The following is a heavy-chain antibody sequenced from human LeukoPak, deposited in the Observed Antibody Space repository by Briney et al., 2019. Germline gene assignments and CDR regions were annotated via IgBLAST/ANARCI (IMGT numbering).Heavy chain of an antibody. J-gene: IGHJ3*02. CDR1: GGTFSSFA. CDR3: ARASPGVYYYGSGSTDDAFDI. CDR2: IIPIFGTA. D-gene: IGHD3-10*01. V-gene: IGHV1-69*13. Sequence: SVKVSCKASGGTFSSFAISWVRQAPGQGLEWMGGIIPIFGTANYAQKFQGRVTITADESTSTAYMELSSLRSEDTAVYYCARASPGVYYYGSGSTDDAFDIWGQGTMVTVSS.